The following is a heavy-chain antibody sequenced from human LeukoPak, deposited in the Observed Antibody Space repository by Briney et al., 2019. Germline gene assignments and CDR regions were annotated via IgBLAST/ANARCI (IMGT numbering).Heavy chain of an antibody. D-gene: IGHD4-17*01. CDR3: ARDLVTVTKGFDI. V-gene: IGHV4-59*11. Sequence: SETLSLTCAVSADSFSSHYWTWIRQAPGKGLEWIGYISYIGSTNYNPSLKSRVTISIDTPKNQFSLKLSSETAADTAVYYCARDLVTVTKGFDIWGQGTMVSVSS. CDR1: ADSFSSHY. CDR2: ISYIGST. J-gene: IGHJ3*02.